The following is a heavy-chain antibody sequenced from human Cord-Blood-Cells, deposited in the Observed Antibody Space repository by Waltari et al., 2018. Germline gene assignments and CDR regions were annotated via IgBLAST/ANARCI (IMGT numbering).Heavy chain of an antibody. D-gene: IGHD1-1*01. CDR1: GDSVSSNSAA. J-gene: IGHJ6*02. Sequence: QVQLQQSGPGLVKPSQTLSLTCAISGDSVSSNSAAWNWYRQSPSRGLEWLGRTYYRSKWYNDYAVSVKSRITINPDTSKNQFSLQLNSVTPEDTAVYYCARGIQLERSYYYYGMDVWGQGTTVTVSS. CDR3: ARGIQLERSYYYYGMDV. CDR2: TYYRSKWYN. V-gene: IGHV6-1*01.